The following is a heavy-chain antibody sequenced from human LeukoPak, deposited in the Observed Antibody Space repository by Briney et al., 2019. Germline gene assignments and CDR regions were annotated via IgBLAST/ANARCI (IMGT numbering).Heavy chain of an antibody. CDR3: ARVAAAETVFDY. CDR2: IIPILGIA. J-gene: IGHJ4*02. D-gene: IGHD6-13*01. V-gene: IGHV1-69*04. CDR1: GGTFSSYA. Sequence: SVKVSFKASGGTFSSYAISWVRQAPGQGLEWMGRIIPILGIANYAQKFQGRVTITADKSTSTAYMELSSLRSEDTAVYYCARVAAAETVFDYWGQGTLVTVSS.